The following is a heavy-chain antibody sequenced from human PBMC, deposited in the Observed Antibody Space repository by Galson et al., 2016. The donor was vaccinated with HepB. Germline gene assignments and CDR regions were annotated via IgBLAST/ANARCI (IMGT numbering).Heavy chain of an antibody. CDR1: GYTFTRYV. J-gene: IGHJ6*02. CDR2: INPGNGNT. Sequence: SVKVSCKASGYTFTRYVMHWVRQAPGQRLEWMGWINPGNGNTKDSQKFQGRVTITRDTSASPVSMELSSLRSEDTAVYYCARDRYSSGYYGMDVWGQGTTVTVSS. CDR3: ARDRYSSGYYGMDV. D-gene: IGHD3-22*01. V-gene: IGHV1-3*01.